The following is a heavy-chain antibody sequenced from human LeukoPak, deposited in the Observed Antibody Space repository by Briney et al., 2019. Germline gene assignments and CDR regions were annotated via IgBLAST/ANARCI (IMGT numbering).Heavy chain of an antibody. CDR2: IYPGDSDT. V-gene: IGHV5-51*01. CDR3: ARRLGTDYDILTGTSGHDAFDI. Sequence: GESLKISCKGSGYSFTSYWIGWVRQMPGKGLEWMGIIYPGDSDTRYSPSFQGQVTISADKSISTAYLQWSSLKASGTAMYYCARRLGTDYDILTGTSGHDAFDIWGQGTMVTVSS. CDR1: GYSFTSYW. D-gene: IGHD3-9*01. J-gene: IGHJ3*02.